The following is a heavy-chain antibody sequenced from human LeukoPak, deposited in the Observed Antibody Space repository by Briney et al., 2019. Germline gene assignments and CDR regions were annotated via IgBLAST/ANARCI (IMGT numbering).Heavy chain of an antibody. V-gene: IGHV3-73*01. J-gene: IGHJ4*02. CDR2: IRSKADSYAT. CDR1: GFTFSGST. D-gene: IGHD3-22*01. CDR3: TRTYYYDSSGYDTDFDY. Sequence: GGSLRLSCAASGFTFSGSTMHWVRQASGKGLEWVGRIRSKADSYATAYAASVKGRFTISREDSKSTAYLQMNSLKTEDMAVYYCTRTYYYDSSGYDTDFDYWGQGTLATVSS.